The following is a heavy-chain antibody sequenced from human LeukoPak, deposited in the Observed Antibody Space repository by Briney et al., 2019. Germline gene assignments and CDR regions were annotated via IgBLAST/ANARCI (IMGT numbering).Heavy chain of an antibody. Sequence: GGSLRLSCEASGFTFSTFAMIWVRQPPGKGLEWVSSIFPSGGEIHYADSVKGRFTISRDNAKYSLYLHMNNLRGEDTAVYHCVRDRFKVSAADTRFAPWGQGTLVTVSS. V-gene: IGHV3-21*06. J-gene: IGHJ5*02. D-gene: IGHD6-25*01. CDR2: IFPSGGEI. CDR1: GFTFSTFA. CDR3: VRDRFKVSAADTRFAP.